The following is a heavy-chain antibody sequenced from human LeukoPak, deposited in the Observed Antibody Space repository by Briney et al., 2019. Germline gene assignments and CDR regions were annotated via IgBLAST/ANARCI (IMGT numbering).Heavy chain of an antibody. Sequence: PGGSLRLSCAASGFTFSTSGMSWFRQAPGMGLEWVSRISGTGGTTNYADSVKGRFTVSRDNIKNTLYLQMSSLRADDTALYYCAKRSPYSGSFGSFDFWGQGTMVTVSS. CDR2: ISGTGGTT. D-gene: IGHD1-26*01. V-gene: IGHV3-23*01. CDR1: GFTFSTSG. CDR3: AKRSPYSGSFGSFDF. J-gene: IGHJ3*01.